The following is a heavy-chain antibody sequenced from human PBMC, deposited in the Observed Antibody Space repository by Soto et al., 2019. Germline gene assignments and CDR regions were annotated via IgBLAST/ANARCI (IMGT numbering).Heavy chain of an antibody. V-gene: IGHV4-59*08. D-gene: IGHD5-12*01. J-gene: IGHJ6*03. Sequence: SETLSLTCAVYGGSFSGYYWTWIRQPPGKGLEWIGFIYSSGSTNYNPSLKSRVTISVDASKNQFSLKLSTVTAADTAVYYCARGGVDIVATIYSYYYMDVWGKGTTVTVSS. CDR3: ARGGVDIVATIYSYYYMDV. CDR2: IYSSGST. CDR1: GGSFSGYY.